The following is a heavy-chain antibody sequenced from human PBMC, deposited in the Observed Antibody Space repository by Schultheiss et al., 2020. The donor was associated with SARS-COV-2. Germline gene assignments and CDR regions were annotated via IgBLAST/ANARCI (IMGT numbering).Heavy chain of an antibody. CDR3: ARLSGTYYYDSSGYYPEDI. CDR1: GFTFSSYA. J-gene: IGHJ3*02. D-gene: IGHD3-22*01. Sequence: GGSLRLSCAASGFTFSSYAMSWVRQAPGKGLEWVSYISSSGSTIYYADSVKGRFTISRDNAKNTLYLQMSSLRAEDTAVYYCARLSGTYYYDSSGYYPEDIWGQGTMVTVSS. CDR2: ISSSGSTI. V-gene: IGHV3-48*04.